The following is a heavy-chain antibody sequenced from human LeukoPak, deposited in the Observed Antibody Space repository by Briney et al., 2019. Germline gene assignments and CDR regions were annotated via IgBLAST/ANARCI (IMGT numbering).Heavy chain of an antibody. D-gene: IGHD5-18*01. CDR1: GYTFTSYY. Sequence: GASVKVSCKASGYTFTSYYIHWVRQAPGQGLEWMGLINPSGGSTSYAQKFQVRVTMTRVTSTSTVYMELRSLRSEDTAVYYCAVAYSYGRDVFDIWGQGTMVTVSS. J-gene: IGHJ3*02. CDR2: INPSGGST. CDR3: AVAYSYGRDVFDI. V-gene: IGHV1-46*01.